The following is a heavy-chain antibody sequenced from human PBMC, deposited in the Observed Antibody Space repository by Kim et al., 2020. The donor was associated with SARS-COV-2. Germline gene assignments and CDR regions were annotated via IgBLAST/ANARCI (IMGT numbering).Heavy chain of an antibody. V-gene: IGHV3-21*01. J-gene: IGHJ4*02. CDR1: GFTFSSYS. CDR3: ATPRDYGDYVFDY. D-gene: IGHD4-17*01. CDR2: ISSSSSYI. Sequence: GGSLRLSCAASGFTFSSYSMNWVRQAPGKGLEWVSSISSSSSYIYYADSVKGRFTISRDNAKNSLYLQMNSLRAEDTAVYYCATPRDYGDYVFDYWGQGTLVTVSS.